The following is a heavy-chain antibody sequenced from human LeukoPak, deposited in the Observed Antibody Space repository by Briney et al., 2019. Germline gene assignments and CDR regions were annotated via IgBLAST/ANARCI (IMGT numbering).Heavy chain of an antibody. CDR1: GDSISGYH. CDR3: ARGGYGSGSYKFGY. V-gene: IGHV4-34*01. D-gene: IGHD3-10*01. CDR2: INRSGST. Sequence: SETLSLTCGVYGDSISGYHWTYIRQPPGKGLEWIGEINRSGSTNYNPSLKSRVTISLDTSKNQFSLRLTSVTAADTAAYYCARGGYGSGSYKFGYWGQGTLVTVSS. J-gene: IGHJ4*02.